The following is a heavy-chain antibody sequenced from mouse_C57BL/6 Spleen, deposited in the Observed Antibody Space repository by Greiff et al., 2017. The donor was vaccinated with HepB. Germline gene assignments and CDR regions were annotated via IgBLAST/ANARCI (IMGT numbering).Heavy chain of an antibody. Sequence: EVQLQQSGGGLVKPGGSLKLSCAASGFTFSSYTMSWVRQTPEKRLEWVATISGGGGNTYYPDSVKGRFTISRDNAKNTLYLQMSSLRSEDTALYYCARHDSSVAWFAYWGQGTLVTVSA. CDR1: GFTFSSYT. V-gene: IGHV5-9*01. CDR3: ARHDSSVAWFAY. CDR2: ISGGGGNT. D-gene: IGHD3-2*02. J-gene: IGHJ3*01.